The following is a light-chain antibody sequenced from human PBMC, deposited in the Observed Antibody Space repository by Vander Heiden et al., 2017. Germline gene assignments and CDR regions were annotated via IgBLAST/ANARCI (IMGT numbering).Light chain of an antibody. CDR1: NSIIANQG. J-gene: IGLJ3*02. Sequence: QAGLTQPPSVSKGLRQPATITCTANNSIIANQGAGWLQQHQGHPPKVLSYRDNKRPSGISERFSASRSGNTASLTITGLQPEDEADYYCSAWDRSLSAWVFGGGTRLTVL. CDR3: SAWDRSLSAWV. CDR2: RDN. V-gene: IGLV10-54*02.